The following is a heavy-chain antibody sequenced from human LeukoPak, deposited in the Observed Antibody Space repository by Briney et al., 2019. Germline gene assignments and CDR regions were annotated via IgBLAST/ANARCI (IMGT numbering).Heavy chain of an antibody. V-gene: IGHV3-48*03. CDR3: AELGITMIGGV. D-gene: IGHD3-10*02. Sequence: GGSLRLSCATSGFTFSTYWMHWVRQAPGKGLEWVSYISSSGSTIYYADSVKGRFTISRDNAKNSLYLQMNSLRAEDTAVYYCAELGITMIGGVWGKGTTVTISS. CDR1: GFTFSTYW. CDR2: ISSSGSTI. J-gene: IGHJ6*04.